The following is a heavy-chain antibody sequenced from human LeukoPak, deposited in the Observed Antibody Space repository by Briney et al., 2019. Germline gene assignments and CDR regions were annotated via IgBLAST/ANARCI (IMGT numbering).Heavy chain of an antibody. J-gene: IGHJ5*02. CDR1: GFTFISYE. Sequence: GGSLRLSCAASGFTFISYEMNWVRQAPGKGLEWVSYISSSGGTVYYADSVKGRFTISRDNAKNSLYLQMNSLRAEDTAVYYCAYIYCSSTSCYDPWGQGTLVTVSS. D-gene: IGHD2-2*01. CDR3: AYIYCSSTSCYDP. V-gene: IGHV3-48*03. CDR2: ISSSGGTV.